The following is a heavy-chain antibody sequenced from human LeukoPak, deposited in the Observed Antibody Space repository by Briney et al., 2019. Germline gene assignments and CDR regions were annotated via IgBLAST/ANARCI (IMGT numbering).Heavy chain of an antibody. CDR2: ISSVGGTT. D-gene: IGHD3-16*01. CDR3: AKGMIPLDYYYGMDV. J-gene: IGHJ6*02. CDR1: GFTFSNYA. V-gene: IGHV3-23*01. Sequence: PGGSLRLSCAASGFTFSNYAMSWVRQAPGKGLEWVSRISSVGGTTYYADSVKGRFTVSRDNSKNTLYLQMNSLRAEDTAVYYCAKGMIPLDYYYGMDVWGQGTTVTVSS.